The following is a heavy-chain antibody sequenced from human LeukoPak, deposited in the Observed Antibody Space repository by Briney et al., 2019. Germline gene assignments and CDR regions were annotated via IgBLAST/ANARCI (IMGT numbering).Heavy chain of an antibody. CDR3: ARGASLFPD. D-gene: IGHD2/OR15-2a*01. Sequence: PSETLSLTCTVSGGSISSYYWSWIRQPPGEGLEWIGYIYYSGSINYNPSLKSRVTISVDTSKNQFSLKVSSVTDGDTAVYYCARGASLFPDWGQGTLVTVSS. CDR1: GGSISSYY. CDR2: IYYSGSI. V-gene: IGHV4-59*12. J-gene: IGHJ4*02.